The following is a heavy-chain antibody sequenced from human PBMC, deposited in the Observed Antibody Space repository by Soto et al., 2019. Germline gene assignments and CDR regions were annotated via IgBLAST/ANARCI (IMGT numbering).Heavy chain of an antibody. V-gene: IGHV3-23*01. CDR2: INTSDDST. CDR1: GFTFSSYA. Sequence: LRLSCAASGFTFSSYALTWVRQAPGKGLEWVSTINTSDDSTYYADSVKGRFTISRDNSKNTLYLQMNTLRAEDTAVYYCAKAGTIFGVIMNNWFDPWGQGTLVTVS. D-gene: IGHD3-3*01. CDR3: AKAGTIFGVIMNNWFDP. J-gene: IGHJ5*02.